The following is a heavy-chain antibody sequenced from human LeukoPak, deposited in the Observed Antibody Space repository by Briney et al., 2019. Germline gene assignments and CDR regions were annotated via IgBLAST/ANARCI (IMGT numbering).Heavy chain of an antibody. CDR2: ISGSGGST. D-gene: IGHD3-10*01. CDR1: GLTCSSYA. Sequence: GGSLRLSCAASGLTCSSYAMSWVRQAPGKGLEWVSAISGSGGSTYYADSVKGRFTISRDNSKNTLYLQMNSLRAEDTAVYYCAKAPPHPYYYGSGSYPSWFDPWGQGTLVTVSS. V-gene: IGHV3-23*01. CDR3: AKAPPHPYYYGSGSYPSWFDP. J-gene: IGHJ5*02.